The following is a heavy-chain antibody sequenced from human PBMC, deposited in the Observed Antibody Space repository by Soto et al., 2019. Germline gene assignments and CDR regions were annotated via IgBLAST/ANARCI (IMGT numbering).Heavy chain of an antibody. CDR2: INHSGNT. Sequence: SETLSLTCAVYGGSFSGYYWSWIRQSPGKGLEWIGEINHSGNTNYSPSLKSRVTISVDTSKNQFSLNLSSVTAADTAVYYCARGGEHSTPLDYWGQGTLVTVSS. CDR3: ARGGEHSTPLDY. CDR1: GGSFSGYY. V-gene: IGHV4-34*01. D-gene: IGHD6-13*01. J-gene: IGHJ4*02.